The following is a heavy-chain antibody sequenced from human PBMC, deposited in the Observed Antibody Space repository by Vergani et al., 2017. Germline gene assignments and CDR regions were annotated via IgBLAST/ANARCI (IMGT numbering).Heavy chain of an antibody. CDR2: IFSNDEK. Sequence: QITLKESGPTLVKPTQTLTLTCTFSGFSLSNARMGVSWIRQPPGKALEWLAHIFSNDEKSYSTSLKSRLTISKDTSKSQVVLTMTNMDPVDTATYYCARTRGSSWYRAYNWFDPWGQGTLVTVSS. J-gene: IGHJ5*02. CDR1: GFSLSNARMG. V-gene: IGHV2-26*01. CDR3: ARTRGSSWYRAYNWFDP. D-gene: IGHD6-13*01.